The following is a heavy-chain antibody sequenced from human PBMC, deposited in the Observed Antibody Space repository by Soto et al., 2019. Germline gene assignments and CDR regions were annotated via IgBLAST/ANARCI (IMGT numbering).Heavy chain of an antibody. CDR3: ARGGDMITFGGVIPLDY. V-gene: IGHV1-18*01. J-gene: IGHJ4*02. D-gene: IGHD3-16*02. Sequence: ASVSSCKASGYTFTSYGISWVRQAPGQGLEWMGWISAYNGNTNYAQKLQGRVTMTTDTSTSTAYMELRSLRSDDTAVYYCARGGDMITFGGVIPLDYWGQGTLVTVSS. CDR1: GYTFTSYG. CDR2: ISAYNGNT.